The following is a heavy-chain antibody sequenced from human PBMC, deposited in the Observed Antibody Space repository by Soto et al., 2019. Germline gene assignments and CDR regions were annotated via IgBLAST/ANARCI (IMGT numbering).Heavy chain of an antibody. CDR2: ISSSGSTI. Sequence: QVQLVESGGGLVKPGGSLRLSCAASGFTFSDYYMSWIRQAPGKRMEWVSYISSSGSTIYYAHSVKGRCTISKDNAKNPLCLQVNSLGAEDTDVDYWASDGRDGEIVYWYFDRWGRGTLFTVSS. CDR3: ASDGRDGEIVYWYFDR. D-gene: IGHD5-12*01. CDR1: GFTFSDYY. J-gene: IGHJ2*01. V-gene: IGHV3-11*01.